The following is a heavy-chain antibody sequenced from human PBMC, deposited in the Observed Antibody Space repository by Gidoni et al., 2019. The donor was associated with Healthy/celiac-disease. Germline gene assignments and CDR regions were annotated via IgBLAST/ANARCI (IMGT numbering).Heavy chain of an antibody. CDR2: ISYDGSNK. D-gene: IGHD6-19*01. J-gene: IGHJ6*02. CDR3: AREGSVAGTPVYYYYYGMDV. V-gene: IGHV3-30*04. CDR1: GFTFSSYA. Sequence: QVQLVESGGGVVQPGRSLRLSCAASGFTFSSYAMHWVRQAPGKGLEWVAVISYDGSNKYYADSVKGRFTISRDNSKNTLYLQMNSLRAEDTAVYYCAREGSVAGTPVYYYYYGMDVWGQGTTVTVSS.